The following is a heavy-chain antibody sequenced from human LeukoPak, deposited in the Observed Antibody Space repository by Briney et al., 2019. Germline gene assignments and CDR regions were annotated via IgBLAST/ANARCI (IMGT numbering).Heavy chain of an antibody. CDR2: ISDSGANT. J-gene: IGHJ4*02. V-gene: IGHV3-23*01. CDR3: AKDRTSSPAGY. Sequence: PGGSLGLSCAASGFTFSSSPMSWGRQAPGKGLEWVSGISDSGANTYYADSVKGRFTISRDNSKNTLYLQMNSLRAEDTAVYYCAKDRTSSPAGYWGQGTLVTVSS. D-gene: IGHD6-13*01. CDR1: GFTFSSSP.